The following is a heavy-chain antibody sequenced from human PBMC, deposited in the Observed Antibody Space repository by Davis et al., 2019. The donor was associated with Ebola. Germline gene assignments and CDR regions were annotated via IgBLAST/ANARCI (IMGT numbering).Heavy chain of an antibody. CDR1: GDSVSSNSAA. V-gene: IGHV6-1*01. J-gene: IGHJ4*02. CDR2: TYYRSKWYN. CDR3: ARGSHNSGWY. Sequence: HSQTLSLTCAISGDSVSSNSAAWHWIRQSPSRGLEWLGRTYYRSKWYNDYAISVKSRITINPDTSKNQFSLQLNSVTPEDTAVYYCARGSHNSGWYWGQGTLVTVSS. D-gene: IGHD6-19*01.